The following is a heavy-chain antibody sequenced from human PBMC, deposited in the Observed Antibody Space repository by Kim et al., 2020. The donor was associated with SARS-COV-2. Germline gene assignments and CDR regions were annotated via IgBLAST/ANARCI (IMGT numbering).Heavy chain of an antibody. Sequence: SETLSLTCTVSGGSISSYYWSWIRQPPGKGLEWIGYIYYSGSTNYNPSLKSRVTISVDTSKNQFSLKLSSVTAADTAVYYCARDSDSSGYYYGQTDYYYGMDVWGQGTTVTVSS. CDR1: GGSISSYY. CDR2: IYYSGST. CDR3: ARDSDSSGYYYGQTDYYYGMDV. V-gene: IGHV4-59*01. D-gene: IGHD3-22*01. J-gene: IGHJ6*02.